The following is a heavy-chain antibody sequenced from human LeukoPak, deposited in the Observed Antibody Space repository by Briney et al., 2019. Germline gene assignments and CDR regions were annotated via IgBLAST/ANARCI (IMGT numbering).Heavy chain of an antibody. CDR3: ARVRIVNYYGMDV. Sequence: GGSLRLSCAASGFTFSSYGMHWVRQAPGKGPEWVAVIWYDGSNKYYADSVKGRFTISRDNSKNTLYLQMNSLRAEDTAVYYCARVRIVNYYGMDVWGQGTTVTVSS. J-gene: IGHJ6*02. CDR1: GFTFSSYG. CDR2: IWYDGSNK. V-gene: IGHV3-33*01. D-gene: IGHD2-15*01.